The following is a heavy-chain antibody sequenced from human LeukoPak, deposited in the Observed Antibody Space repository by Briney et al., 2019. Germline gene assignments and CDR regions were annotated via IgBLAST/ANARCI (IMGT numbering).Heavy chain of an antibody. J-gene: IGHJ6*02. CDR2: ISYDGSNE. D-gene: IGHD4-23*01. V-gene: IGHV3-30-3*01. CDR1: GFTFSSYA. Sequence: GGSLRLSCAASGFTFSSYAMHWVRQAPGKGLEWVAVISYDGSNEYYADSVKGRFTISRDNSKNTLYLQMNSLRAEDTAVYYCARDMSPYGGNRYYYYCGMDVWGQGTTVTVSS. CDR3: ARDMSPYGGNRYYYYCGMDV.